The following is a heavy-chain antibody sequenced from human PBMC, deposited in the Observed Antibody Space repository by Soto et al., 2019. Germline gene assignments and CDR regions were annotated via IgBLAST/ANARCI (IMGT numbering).Heavy chain of an antibody. J-gene: IGHJ5*02. V-gene: IGHV3-43*01. CDR3: AKGASLGMGVPYDP. D-gene: IGHD3-10*01. Sequence: GGSLRLSCAASGFTFDDYTMHWVRQAPGKGLEWVSLISWDGGSTYYADSVKGRFTISRDNSKNSLYLQMNSLRTEDTALYYCAKGASLGMGVPYDPWGQGTLVTVSS. CDR2: ISWDGGST. CDR1: GFTFDDYT.